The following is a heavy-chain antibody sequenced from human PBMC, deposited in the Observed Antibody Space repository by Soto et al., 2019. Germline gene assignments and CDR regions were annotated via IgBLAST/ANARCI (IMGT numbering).Heavy chain of an antibody. CDR1: GYTFTSYY. CDR2: INPSGCST. D-gene: IGHD2-2*02. V-gene: IGHV1-46*03. J-gene: IGHJ4*02. Sequence: QVQLVQSGAEVKKPGASVKVSCKASGYTFTSYYMHWVRQPPGQGLEWMGIINPSGCSTSYAQKFQGRVTMTRDRSTSTVYMELSSLRSEDTAVYYCASLFRTYTDDYWGQGTLVTVSS. CDR3: ASLFRTYTDDY.